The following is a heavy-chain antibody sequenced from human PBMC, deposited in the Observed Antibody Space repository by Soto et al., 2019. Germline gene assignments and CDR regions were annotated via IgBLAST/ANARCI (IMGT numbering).Heavy chain of an antibody. CDR3: ARVGGRSSLGSDS. CDR1: GFTFSTYW. J-gene: IGHJ4*02. Sequence: GGSLRLSCAASGFTFSTYWMHWVRQAPGKGLVWVSRINSDGSSTSYADSVKGRFTISRDNAKNTLYLQMNSLRAEDTAVYYCARVGGRSSLGSDSWGQGTLVTVSS. V-gene: IGHV3-74*01. CDR2: INSDGSST.